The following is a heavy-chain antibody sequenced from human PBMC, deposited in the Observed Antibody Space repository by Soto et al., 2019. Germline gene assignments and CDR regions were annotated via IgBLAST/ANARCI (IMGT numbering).Heavy chain of an antibody. CDR2: ISAYNGNT. CDR1: GYTFTSYA. CDR3: ARDRAPGYSSAYSDAFDI. V-gene: IGHV1-18*01. J-gene: IGHJ3*02. D-gene: IGHD3-22*01. Sequence: QVQLVQSGAEVKKPGASVKVSCTASGYTFTSYAITWVRQAPGQGLEWMGWISAYNGNTNYAQKFQGRVTMTTDTSTSTAHMGLRSLRSDDTAVYYCARDRAPGYSSAYSDAFDIWGQGTMVTVSS.